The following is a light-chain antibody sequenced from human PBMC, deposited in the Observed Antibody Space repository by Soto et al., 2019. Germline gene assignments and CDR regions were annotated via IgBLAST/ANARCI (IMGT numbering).Light chain of an antibody. Sequence: DMQMTPYTSTLSGSVGDRVTITFRASESISRWLAWYQQKPGKAPKLLIYDASSLESGVPSRFSGSGSGTEFTLTISSLQPDDFATYYCQQYHEYWFGQGSKVDI. CDR3: QQYHEYW. V-gene: IGKV1-5*01. J-gene: IGKJ1*01. CDR1: ESISRW. CDR2: DAS.